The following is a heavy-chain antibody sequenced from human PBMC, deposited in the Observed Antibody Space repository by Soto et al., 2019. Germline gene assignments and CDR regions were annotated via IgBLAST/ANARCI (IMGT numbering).Heavy chain of an antibody. CDR3: ARGEVRTTFRH. Sequence: PSETLSLTCTVSGGSIISYYWSWIRQPPGKGLEWIGYIYYSGSTNYNPSLKSRVTISADTSKNQLSLKLSSVTAADTAVYFCARGEVRTTFRHWGQGTLVTVSS. CDR1: GGSIISYY. J-gene: IGHJ4*02. D-gene: IGHD3-10*01. V-gene: IGHV4-59*08. CDR2: IYYSGST.